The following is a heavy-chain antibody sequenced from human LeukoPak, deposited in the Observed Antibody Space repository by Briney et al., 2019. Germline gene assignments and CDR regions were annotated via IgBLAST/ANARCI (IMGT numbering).Heavy chain of an antibody. Sequence: GASVKVSCKASGGTFSSYAISWVRQAPGQGLEWMGGIIPVFGTAIYAQKFQGRVTITADESTSTACMEVSTLRAEDTAVYYCARESERSSSSWYFSFDYWGQGTLVTVSS. CDR2: IIPVFGTA. CDR3: ARESERSSSSWYFSFDY. J-gene: IGHJ4*02. D-gene: IGHD6-13*01. V-gene: IGHV1-69*13. CDR1: GGTFSSYA.